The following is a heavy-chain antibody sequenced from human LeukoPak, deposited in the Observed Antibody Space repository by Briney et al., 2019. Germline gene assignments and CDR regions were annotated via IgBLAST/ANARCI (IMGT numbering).Heavy chain of an antibody. D-gene: IGHD3-16*02. CDR1: GGSISSSY. CDR2: IYYNGST. CDR3: ARGTYDYVWGSYRYGSFDY. V-gene: IGHV4-59*01. J-gene: IGHJ4*02. Sequence: SETLSLTCTVSGGSISSSYWSWIRQPPGKGLEWIGYIYYNGSTNYNPSLKSRVTISVDTSKNQFSLKLSSVTAADTAVYYCARGTYDYVWGSYRYGSFDYWGQGTLVTVSS.